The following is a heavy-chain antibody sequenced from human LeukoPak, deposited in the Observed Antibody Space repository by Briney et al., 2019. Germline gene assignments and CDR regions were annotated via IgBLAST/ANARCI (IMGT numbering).Heavy chain of an antibody. Sequence: TGGSLRLSCAASGFTFSSYWMHWVRQAPGKGLVWVSRINSDGSSTSYADSVKGRFTISRDNVKNTLYLQMNSLRAEDTAVYYCARGLRYFDWCNDYWGQGTLVTVSS. CDR3: ARGLRYFDWCNDY. CDR2: INSDGSST. J-gene: IGHJ4*02. D-gene: IGHD3-9*01. CDR1: GFTFSSYW. V-gene: IGHV3-74*01.